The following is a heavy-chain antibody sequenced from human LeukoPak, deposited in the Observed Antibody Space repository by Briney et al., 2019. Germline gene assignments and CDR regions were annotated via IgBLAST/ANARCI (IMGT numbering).Heavy chain of an antibody. CDR2: FDPEDGET. D-gene: IGHD3-3*01. J-gene: IGHJ6*02. V-gene: IGHV1-24*01. CDR3: AVSLTTGGYYGMDV. CDR1: VYTLTELS. Sequence: ASVKVSCMFSVYTLTELSLHEVRQAPGKGLEGMGRFDPEDGETIYARKFQGRVTMTEDTSTDTAYMELSSLRSEDTAVYFCAVSLTTGGYYGMDVWGQGTTVTVSS.